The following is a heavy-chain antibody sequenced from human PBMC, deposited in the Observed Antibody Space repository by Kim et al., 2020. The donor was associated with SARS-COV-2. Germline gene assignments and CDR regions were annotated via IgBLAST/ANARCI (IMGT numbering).Heavy chain of an antibody. Sequence: SETLSLTCTVSGGSINGFHCSWIWQPPGKGPEWIGYIYTNGRTNSTPYIKSLVTLSLDISKNQFSLKLISVTAADTAVYYCAGGQLRFSGIFPFDS. J-gene: IGHJ4*01. D-gene: IGHD1-26*01. CDR3: AGGQLRFSGIFPFDS. CDR1: GGSINGFH. V-gene: IGHV4-4*08. CDR2: IYTNGRT.